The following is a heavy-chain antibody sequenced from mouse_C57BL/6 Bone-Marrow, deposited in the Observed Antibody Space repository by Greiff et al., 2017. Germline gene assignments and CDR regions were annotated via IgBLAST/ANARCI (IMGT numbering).Heavy chain of an antibody. V-gene: IGHV1-42*01. CDR1: GYSFTGYY. CDR3: AREGVYYGSSYWYFDV. D-gene: IGHD1-1*01. Sequence: VQLQQSGPELVKPGASVKISCKASGYSFTGYYMNWVKQSPEKSLEWIGEINPSTGGTTYNQKFKAKATLTVDKSSSTAYMQLKSLTSEDSAVYYWAREGVYYGSSYWYFDVWGTGTTVTVSS. J-gene: IGHJ1*03. CDR2: INPSTGGT.